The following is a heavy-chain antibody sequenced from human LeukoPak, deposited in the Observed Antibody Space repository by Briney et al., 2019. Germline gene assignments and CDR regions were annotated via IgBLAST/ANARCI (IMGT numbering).Heavy chain of an antibody. V-gene: IGHV4-59*01. CDR3: ARSTRGLDV. CDR1: GGSISSYY. J-gene: IGHJ6*02. Sequence: SETLSLTCTVSGGSISSYYWSWIRQPPGKGLEWIGYIYYSGSTNYNPSLRSRVTISVDTSKNQFSLKLSSVTAADTAVYYCARSTRGLDVWGQGTTVTVSS. D-gene: IGHD3-10*01. CDR2: IYYSGST.